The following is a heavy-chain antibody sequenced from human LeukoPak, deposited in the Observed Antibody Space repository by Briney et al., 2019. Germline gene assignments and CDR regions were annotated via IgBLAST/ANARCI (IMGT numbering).Heavy chain of an antibody. J-gene: IGHJ4*02. CDR1: GFTVSSNY. CDR3: ANERFLEWLLPFDY. V-gene: IGHV3-53*01. CDR2: IYSSGST. Sequence: GGSLRLSCAASGFTVSSNYMNWVRQAPGKGLVWVSIIYSSGSTYYADSVKGRFTISRDNSKNTLYLQMNTLRVEDTAVYYCANERFLEWLLPFDYWGQGTLVTVSS. D-gene: IGHD3-3*01.